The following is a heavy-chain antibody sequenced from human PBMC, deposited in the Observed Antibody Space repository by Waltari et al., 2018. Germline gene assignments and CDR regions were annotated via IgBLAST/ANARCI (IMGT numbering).Heavy chain of an antibody. CDR2: IYYSGRT. CDR1: GGSISSSSYY. V-gene: IGHV4-39*07. Sequence: QLQLQESGPGLVKPSETLSLTCTVSGGSISSSSYYWGWIRQPPGKGLEWIGSIYYSGRTYYNPSLKSRVTISVDTSKNQFSLKLSSVTAADTVVYYCARDITKYYFDYWGQGTLVTVSS. J-gene: IGHJ4*02. D-gene: IGHD1-20*01. CDR3: ARDITKYYFDY.